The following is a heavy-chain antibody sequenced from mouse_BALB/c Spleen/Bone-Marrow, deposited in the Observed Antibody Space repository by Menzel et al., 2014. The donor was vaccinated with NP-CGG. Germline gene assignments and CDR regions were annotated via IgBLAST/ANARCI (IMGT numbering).Heavy chain of an antibody. CDR3: SSYAMDY. CDR2: IDPANGNT. CDR1: GFNIKDTY. V-gene: IGHV14-3*02. Sequence: EVQLQQSGAELVKPGASVKLSCTASGFNIKDTYMHWVKQRPEQGLEWIGRIDPANGNTKYDPKFQGKATITADTSSNTAYLQLSSLTSEDTAVYYGSSYAMDYWGQGTSVIVSS. J-gene: IGHJ4*01.